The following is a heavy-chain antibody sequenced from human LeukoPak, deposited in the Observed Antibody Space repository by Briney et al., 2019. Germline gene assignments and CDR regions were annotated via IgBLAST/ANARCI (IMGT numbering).Heavy chain of an antibody. CDR1: GGSFRGYY. Sequence: PSETLSLTCAVYGGSFRGYYWSWIRQPPGKGLEWIGSIYYSGSTYYIPSLKSRVTISVDTSKNQFSLKLTSVTAADTAVYYCARAGGSGWIVYWGQGTLVTVSS. J-gene: IGHJ4*02. D-gene: IGHD6-19*01. CDR2: IYYSGST. V-gene: IGHV4-34*01. CDR3: ARAGGSGWIVY.